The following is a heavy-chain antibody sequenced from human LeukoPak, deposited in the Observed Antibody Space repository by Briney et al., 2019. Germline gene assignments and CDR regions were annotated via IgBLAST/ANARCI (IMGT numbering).Heavy chain of an antibody. D-gene: IGHD5-18*01. J-gene: IGHJ4*02. CDR3: ARLPSYGHRRGFDY. Sequence: SVKVSCKASGCTFSSYAISWVRQAPGQGLEWMGVIIPIFGTANYAQKFQGRVTITADESTSTAYMELSSLRSEDTAVYYCARLPSYGHRRGFDYWGQGTLVTVSS. V-gene: IGHV1-69*13. CDR1: GCTFSSYA. CDR2: IIPIFGTA.